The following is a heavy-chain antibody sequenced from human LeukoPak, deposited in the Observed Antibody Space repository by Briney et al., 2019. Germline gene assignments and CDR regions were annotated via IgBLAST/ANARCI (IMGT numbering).Heavy chain of an antibody. J-gene: IGHJ4*02. D-gene: IGHD6-19*01. CDR1: GYTFTGYY. V-gene: IGHV1-2*02. CDR2: INPNSGGT. CDR3: ARDGSGWYYFDY. Sequence: ASVKVSCKASGYTFTGYYMHWVRQAPGQGLEWMGWINPNSGGTNYAQKFQGRVTMTRDTSTSTVYMELSSLRSEDTAVYYCARDGSGWYYFDYWGQGTLVTVSS.